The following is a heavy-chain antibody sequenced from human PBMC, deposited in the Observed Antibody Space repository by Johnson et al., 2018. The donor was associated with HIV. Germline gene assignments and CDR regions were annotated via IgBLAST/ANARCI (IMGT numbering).Heavy chain of an antibody. J-gene: IGHJ3*02. Sequence: QVQLVESGGGVVQPGRSLRLSCAASGFTFSSYAMHWVRQAPGKGLEWVAVISYDGSNKYYADSVKGRFTISRDNAKNSTYLQMNSLRAEDTAVYYCASQMIALDAFDIGGQGTMVTVSS. D-gene: IGHD3-22*01. CDR1: GFTFSSYA. CDR3: ASQMIALDAFDI. CDR2: ISYDGSNK. V-gene: IGHV3-30-3*01.